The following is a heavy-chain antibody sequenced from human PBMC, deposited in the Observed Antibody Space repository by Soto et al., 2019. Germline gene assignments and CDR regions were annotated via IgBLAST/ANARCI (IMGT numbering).Heavy chain of an antibody. Sequence: EVQLAESGGDLVKPGGSLRLSCAGAGFNFTNAWMTWVRQVPGKGPEWVGRIKSEVDGGTTDYAAPVKGRFTISRDDSKNTVYLKMNRKKIEDTDVYYWTTEEVTNWRYWSGYHFDYWGQGTLVTVSS. D-gene: IGHD1-1*01. V-gene: IGHV3-15*01. CDR1: GFNFTNAW. CDR2: IKSEVDGGTT. CDR3: TTEEVTNWRYWSGYHFDY. J-gene: IGHJ4*02.